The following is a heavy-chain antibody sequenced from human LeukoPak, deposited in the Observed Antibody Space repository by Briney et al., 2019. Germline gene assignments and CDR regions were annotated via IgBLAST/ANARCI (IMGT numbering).Heavy chain of an antibody. Sequence: SETLSLTCTVSGGSIGSSSYYWGWVRQPPGKGLEWIGTIFYTGNIDYNPSLKSRVTISVDTSKNQFSLKVNSVTAADTAVYYCARLDGSGSISQQNFDYWGQGTLVTVSS. J-gene: IGHJ4*02. CDR3: ARLDGSGSISQQNFDY. CDR2: IFYTGNI. CDR1: GGSIGSSSYY. V-gene: IGHV4-39*01. D-gene: IGHD3-10*01.